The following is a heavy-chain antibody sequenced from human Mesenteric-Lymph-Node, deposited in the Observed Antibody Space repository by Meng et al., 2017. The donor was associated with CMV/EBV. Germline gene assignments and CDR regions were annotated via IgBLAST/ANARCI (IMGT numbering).Heavy chain of an antibody. CDR2: GYRSGST. CDR1: GYSISSGYY. Sequence: SETLSLTCTVSGYSISSGYYWGWIRQPPGKGLEWIGNGYRSGSTYYNPSLKSRVTISVDTSTNQFFLNLSSVTATDTAVYYCARDMNDYWSGYHPFDYWGQGTLVTVSS. V-gene: IGHV4-38-2*02. D-gene: IGHD3-3*01. J-gene: IGHJ4*02. CDR3: ARDMNDYWSGYHPFDY.